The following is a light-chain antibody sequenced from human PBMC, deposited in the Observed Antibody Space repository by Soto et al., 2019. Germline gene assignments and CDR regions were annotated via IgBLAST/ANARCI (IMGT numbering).Light chain of an antibody. CDR2: EVS. CDR3: LSHTNIGPL. CDR1: SSDVGSYDR. J-gene: IGLJ2*01. V-gene: IGLV2-18*02. Sequence: QSALTQPPSVSGSPGQSVTISCTGTSSDVGSYDRVSWYQQPPGTAPKVIIYEVSHRPPGVPDRFSGSKSGNTASLTISGLQAEDESDYFCLSHTNIGPLFGGGTKLTVL.